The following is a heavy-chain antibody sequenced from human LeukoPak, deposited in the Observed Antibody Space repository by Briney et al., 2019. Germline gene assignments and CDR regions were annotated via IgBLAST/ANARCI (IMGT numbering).Heavy chain of an antibody. CDR2: ISGSGGST. V-gene: IGHV3-23*01. J-gene: IGHJ4*02. Sequence: GGSLRLSCAASGFTFSSYAMSWVRQAPGKGLEWVSAISGSGGSTYYVDSVKGRFTISRDNSKNTLYLQMNSLRAEDTAVYYCARLILSGTYYYFDYWGQGTLVTVSS. CDR3: ARLILSGTYYYFDY. CDR1: GFTFSSYA. D-gene: IGHD3-10*01.